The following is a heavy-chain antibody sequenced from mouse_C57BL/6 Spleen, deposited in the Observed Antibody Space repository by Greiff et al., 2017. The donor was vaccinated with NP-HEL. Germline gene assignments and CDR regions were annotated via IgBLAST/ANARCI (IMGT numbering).Heavy chain of an antibody. CDR1: GYTFTDYH. CDR2: INPNNGGT. CDR3: ARGDYSNYLFAY. Sequence: VQLKQSGPELVKPGASVKIPCKASGYTFTDYHMDWVKQSHGKSLEWIGDINPNNGGTIYNQKFKGKATLTVDKSSSTAYMELRSLTSEDTAVYYCARGDYSNYLFAYWGQGTLVTVSA. V-gene: IGHV1-18*01. J-gene: IGHJ3*01. D-gene: IGHD2-5*01.